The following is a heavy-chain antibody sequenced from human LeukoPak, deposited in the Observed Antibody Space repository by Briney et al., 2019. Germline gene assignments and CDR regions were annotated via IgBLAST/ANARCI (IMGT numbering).Heavy chain of an antibody. V-gene: IGHV1-69*05. CDR3: ATPYYYDSSGYYYFDY. J-gene: IGHJ4*02. Sequence: SVKVSCKASGGTFSSYAISWVRQAPGQGLEWMGGIIPIFGTANYAQKFQGRVTIATDESTSTAYMELSSLRSEDTAVYYCATPYYYDSSGYYYFDYWGQGTLVTVSS. CDR2: IIPIFGTA. D-gene: IGHD3-22*01. CDR1: GGTFSSYA.